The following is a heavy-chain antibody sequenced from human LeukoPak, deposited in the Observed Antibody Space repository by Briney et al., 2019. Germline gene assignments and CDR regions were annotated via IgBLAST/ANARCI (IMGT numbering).Heavy chain of an antibody. V-gene: IGHV3-43*02. CDR2: ISGDGGST. Sequence: PGGSLRLSCAASGFTFDDYAMHWVRQAPGKGLEWVSLISGDGGSTYYADSVKGRFTISRDIANSLLYLQMNSLRADDTAVYYCARDLDYSTGFDYWGQGTLVTVSS. D-gene: IGHD4-11*01. CDR3: ARDLDYSTGFDY. J-gene: IGHJ4*02. CDR1: GFTFDDYA.